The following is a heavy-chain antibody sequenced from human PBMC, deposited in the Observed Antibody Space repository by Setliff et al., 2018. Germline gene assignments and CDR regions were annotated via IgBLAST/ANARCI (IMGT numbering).Heavy chain of an antibody. J-gene: IGHJ5*02. V-gene: IGHV4-34*01. Sequence: PSETLSLTCGVYGGSFSGYFWTWIRQPPGKGLEWIGEINYSGRTNYNPSFKSRVIISADTSKNQFSLKLTSVTAADAGVYYCARGAREYSGNYYRWGQGALVTVSS. CDR1: GGSFSGYF. CDR2: INYSGRT. CDR3: ARGAREYSGNYYR. D-gene: IGHD1-26*01.